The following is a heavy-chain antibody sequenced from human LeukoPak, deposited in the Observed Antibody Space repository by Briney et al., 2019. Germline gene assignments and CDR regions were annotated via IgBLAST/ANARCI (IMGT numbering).Heavy chain of an antibody. CDR3: ARGRPNYYMDV. J-gene: IGHJ6*03. CDR2: IYSGGST. CDR1: GFTVSSNY. D-gene: IGHD6-6*01. V-gene: IGHV3-66*01. Sequence: PGGSLRLSCAASGFTVSSNYMSWVRQAPGKGLEWVSVIYSGGSTYYADSVKGRFTISRDNSKNTLYLQTNSLRAEDTAVYYCARGRPNYYMDVWGKGTTVTISS.